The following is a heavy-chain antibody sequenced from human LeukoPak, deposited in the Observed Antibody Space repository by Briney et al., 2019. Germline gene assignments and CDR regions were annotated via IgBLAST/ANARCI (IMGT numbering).Heavy chain of an antibody. CDR3: ARVGEGDYAFDY. J-gene: IGHJ4*02. D-gene: IGHD4-17*01. Sequence: SETLSLTCTVSGYSISSGHYWGWIRQPPGKGLEWIGSMYHSGSTYYNPPLKSRVTMSIDTSKNQFSLKLSSVTAADTAVYYCARVGEGDYAFDYWGQGTLVTVSS. V-gene: IGHV4-38-2*02. CDR2: MYHSGST. CDR1: GYSISSGHY.